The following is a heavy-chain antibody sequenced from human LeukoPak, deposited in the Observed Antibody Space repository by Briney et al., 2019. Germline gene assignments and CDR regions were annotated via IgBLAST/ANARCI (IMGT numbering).Heavy chain of an antibody. CDR2: ISGSGGST. J-gene: IGHJ4*02. V-gene: IGHV3-23*01. D-gene: IGHD1-1*01. Sequence: TGGCLRLSCAASGFTFSIYAMSSVRQAPGKGVEWGSDISGSGGSTYYADSVKGHFTISRDNSKNTLYLQMNTLRAEDAAVYYCAKNNDFDYGGQGTLVTVSS. CDR3: AKNNDFDY. CDR1: GFTFSIYA.